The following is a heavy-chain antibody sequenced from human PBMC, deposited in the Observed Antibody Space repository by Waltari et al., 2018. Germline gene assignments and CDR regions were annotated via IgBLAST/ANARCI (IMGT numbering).Heavy chain of an antibody. Sequence: QVQLVESGGGVVQPGRSLRLSCAAYGFTFSTYTMHGVGQAPGKGLEWVALILYDGSNTYYADSVKGRFTISRDNSKNTLYLQMNSLRPDDRAVYYCTRGSTTAARCMDSWGQGTLVTVSS. CDR1: GFTFSTYT. CDR2: ILYDGSNT. D-gene: IGHD6-6*01. CDR3: TRGSTTAARCMDS. J-gene: IGHJ4*02. V-gene: IGHV3-30*01.